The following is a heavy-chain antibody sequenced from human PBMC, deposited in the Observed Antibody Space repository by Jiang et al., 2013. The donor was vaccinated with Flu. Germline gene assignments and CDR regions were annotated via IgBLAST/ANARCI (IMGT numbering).Heavy chain of an antibody. D-gene: IGHD3-16*01. V-gene: IGHV3-7*01. CDR1: GFIMSGYW. J-gene: IGHJ4*02. CDR2: IKLDGSEK. Sequence: VQLLESGGGLVQPGGSLRLSCVASGFIMSGYWMNWVRQAPGKGLEWVANIKLDGSEKYYVDSVKGRFTISRDNAKNSLYLQMNSLRAEDTAVYYCARGFPDDFWGSPPDYWGQGTVVTVSS. CDR3: ARGFPDDFWGSPPDY.